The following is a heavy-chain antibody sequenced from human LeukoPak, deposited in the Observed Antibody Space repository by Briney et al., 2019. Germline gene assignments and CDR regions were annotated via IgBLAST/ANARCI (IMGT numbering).Heavy chain of an antibody. J-gene: IGHJ4*02. CDR3: ARGYSSVDY. V-gene: IGHV1-2*02. Sequence: TVNVSCKASGYTFTGYYMHWVRQAPGPGLEWMGGISPKSGGTNYAQKFQGRVTMTRDTPISTAYRQLSRLRSDDTAVYYCARGYSSVDYWGQGTLVTVSS. CDR1: GYTFTGYY. D-gene: IGHD6-25*01. CDR2: ISPKSGGT.